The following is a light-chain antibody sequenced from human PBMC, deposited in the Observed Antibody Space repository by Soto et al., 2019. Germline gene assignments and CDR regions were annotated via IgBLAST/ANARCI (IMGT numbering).Light chain of an antibody. CDR1: QSVSSSY. Sequence: EIVLTQSTGNLSLSPGEIATLSCRASQSVSSSYLAWDQQKPGQAPRLLIYGASSRATGIPDGFRGSGSGTGFTLTISRLEPEDFAVCYCQQYGSAPWTFGQGTKVEIK. CDR3: QQYGSAPWT. V-gene: IGKV3-20*01. J-gene: IGKJ1*01. CDR2: GAS.